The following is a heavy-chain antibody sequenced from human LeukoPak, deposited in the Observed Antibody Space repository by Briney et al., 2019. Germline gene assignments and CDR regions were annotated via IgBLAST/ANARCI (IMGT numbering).Heavy chain of an antibody. CDR2: ISDSSSTI. D-gene: IGHD6-25*01. V-gene: IGHV3-48*04. CDR1: GFTVSSNY. J-gene: IGHJ4*02. CDR3: AAAGDY. Sequence: GGSLRLSCAASGFTVSSNYMGWVRQVPGKGLEWVSYISDSSSTIYYADSVKGRFTISRDNAKNLLYLQMNSLRVEDTALYYCAAAGDYWGQGTLVTVSS.